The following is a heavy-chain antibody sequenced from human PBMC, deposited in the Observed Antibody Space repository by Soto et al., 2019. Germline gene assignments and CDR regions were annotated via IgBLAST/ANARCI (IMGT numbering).Heavy chain of an antibody. CDR3: ARVRGYSYGYGDV. Sequence: EVQLVESGGGLVQPGGSLRLSCAASGFTFSTYSMNWVRQAPGKGLEWVSHISSSSSPIYYADSVKGRFTISRDNAKNSLYLQMNSLRDEYTAVYYCARVRGYSYGYGDVWGQGTTVTVSS. CDR2: ISSSSSPI. CDR1: GFTFSTYS. V-gene: IGHV3-48*02. D-gene: IGHD5-18*01. J-gene: IGHJ6*02.